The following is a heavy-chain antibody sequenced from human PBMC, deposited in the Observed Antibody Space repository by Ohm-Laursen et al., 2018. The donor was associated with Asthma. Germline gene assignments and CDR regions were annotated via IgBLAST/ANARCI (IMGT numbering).Heavy chain of an antibody. D-gene: IGHD4-23*01. J-gene: IGHJ4*02. CDR1: GYKFSSYG. Sequence: ASVKVSCKAAGYKFSSYGISWVRQAPGQGLEWMGWMNPNSGTTGYARKFQGRVTMTRNTSITTAYMELSSLRSDDTAVYYCARVGYGGNSGIDYWGLGTLVTVTS. CDR2: MNPNSGTT. V-gene: IGHV1-8*02. CDR3: ARVGYGGNSGIDY.